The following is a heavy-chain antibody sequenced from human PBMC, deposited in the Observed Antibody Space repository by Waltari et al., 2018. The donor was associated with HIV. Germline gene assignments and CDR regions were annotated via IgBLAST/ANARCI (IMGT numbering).Heavy chain of an antibody. D-gene: IGHD3-22*01. J-gene: IGHJ4*02. CDR3: AKQAVSHYYDSSGYYEDY. V-gene: IGHV3-23*01. CDR1: GFTFSSYA. Sequence: EVQLLESGGGLVQPGGSLRLSCAASGFTFSSYAMSWVRQAPGKGLEWVSAISGSGGSTNYADSVKGRFTISRDNSKNTLYPQMNSLRAEDTAVYYCAKQAVSHYYDSSGYYEDYWGQGTLVTVSS. CDR2: ISGSGGST.